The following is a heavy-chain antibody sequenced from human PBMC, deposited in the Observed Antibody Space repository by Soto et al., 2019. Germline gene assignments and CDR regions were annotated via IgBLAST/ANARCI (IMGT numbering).Heavy chain of an antibody. V-gene: IGHV3-23*01. CDR1: GFTFSNYA. D-gene: IGHD3-22*01. CDR3: AKGDSSGYFDIFDV. J-gene: IGHJ3*01. Sequence: PGGSLRLSCAASGFTFSNYAMSWVRQAPGKGLEWVSSTSGGGARTYSADSVKGRFTISRDNSKNTLYLQMNSLRAEDTAVYYCAKGDSSGYFDIFDVWGQGTMVTVSS. CDR2: TSGGGART.